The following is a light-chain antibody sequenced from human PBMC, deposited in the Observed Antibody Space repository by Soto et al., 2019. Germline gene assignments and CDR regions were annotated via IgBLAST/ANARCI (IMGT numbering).Light chain of an antibody. J-gene: IGKJ1*01. CDR1: QSVSSSY. CDR3: QQYGSSPWT. V-gene: IGKV3D-20*01. CDR2: DAP. Sequence: EIVLTQSPTTLSLSPGERATLSCWASQSVSSSYLAWYQQKPGLAPRLLIYDAPSRATGIPDRFSGSGSGTDFTLTISRLEPKDFAVYYCQQYGSSPWTFGQGTKVDIK.